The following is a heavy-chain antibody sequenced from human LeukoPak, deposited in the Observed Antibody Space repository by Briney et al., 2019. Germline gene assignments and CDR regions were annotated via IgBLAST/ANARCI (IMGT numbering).Heavy chain of an antibody. CDR2: ISSSGSTR. CDR1: GCTFSSYE. CDR3: AELGITMIGGV. J-gene: IGHJ6*04. Sequence: GGSLRLSCAASGCTFSSYEMNWVRQAPGKGLEWVSYISSSGSTRYYADSVKGRFTISRDNAKNSLYLQMNSLRAEDTAVYYCAELGITMIGGVWGKGTTVTISS. V-gene: IGHV3-48*03. D-gene: IGHD3-10*02.